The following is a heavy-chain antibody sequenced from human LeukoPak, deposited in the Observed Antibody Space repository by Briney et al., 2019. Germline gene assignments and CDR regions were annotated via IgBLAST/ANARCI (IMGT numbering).Heavy chain of an antibody. V-gene: IGHV5-51*01. J-gene: IGHJ4*02. D-gene: IGHD4-17*01. CDR3: ARRVLDYGVESFDS. Sequence: PGGSLKISCKGSGYSFTSYWIHWVRQMPGKGLEWMGIIYPGDSDTTYNPSFQGQVTISADKSISTAYLQWSSLKASDTAIYYCARRVLDYGVESFDSWGQGTLVTVSS. CDR1: GYSFTSYW. CDR2: IYPGDSDT.